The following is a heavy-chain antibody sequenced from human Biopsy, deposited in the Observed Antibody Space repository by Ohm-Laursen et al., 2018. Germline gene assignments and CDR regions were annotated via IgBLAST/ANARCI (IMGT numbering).Heavy chain of an antibody. D-gene: IGHD6-19*01. J-gene: IGHJ2*01. CDR2: TRDKASSYTT. CDR1: GFTLSDHH. CDR3: ARDKGVPGSYWYYDL. Sequence: GSLRLSCSASGFTLSDHHVDWVRQAPGKGLEWVGRTRDKASSYTTVYAASVKGRFTISRDESDNSLYLQMNSLKTEDTATYYCARDKGVPGSYWYYDLWGRGPLLTVSS. V-gene: IGHV3-72*01.